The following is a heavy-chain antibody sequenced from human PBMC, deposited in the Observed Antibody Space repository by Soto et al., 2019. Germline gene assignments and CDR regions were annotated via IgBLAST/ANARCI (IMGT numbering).Heavy chain of an antibody. CDR2: ISHGGSYK. CDR3: TRDNGDLVVVTASSGHGSDP. V-gene: IGHV3-30*03. J-gene: IGHJ5*01. CDR1: GFNFSDHG. D-gene: IGHD2-21*02. Sequence: PGGSLRLSCFASGFNFSDHGMHWVRQAPGKGLEWVAGISHGGSYKHYGDSVKGRFAISRDNSMSTVHLQMNSLRPDDTAIYYWTRDNGDLVVVTASSGHGSDPWGRGTLLTVSS.